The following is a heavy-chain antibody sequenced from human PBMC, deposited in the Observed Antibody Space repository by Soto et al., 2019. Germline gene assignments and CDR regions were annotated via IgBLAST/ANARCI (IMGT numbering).Heavy chain of an antibody. Sequence: GASVKVSCKASGGTFSSYAISWVRQAPGQGLEWMGGIIPIFGTANYAQKFQGRVTITADESTSTAYMELSSLRSEDTAVYYCARQVLGYCSGGSCQEYYFDYWGQGTLVTVSS. CDR2: IIPIFGTA. CDR1: GGTFSSYA. CDR3: ARQVLGYCSGGSCQEYYFDY. D-gene: IGHD2-15*01. V-gene: IGHV1-69*13. J-gene: IGHJ4*02.